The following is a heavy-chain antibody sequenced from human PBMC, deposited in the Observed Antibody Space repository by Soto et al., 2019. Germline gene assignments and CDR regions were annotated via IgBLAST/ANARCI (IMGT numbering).Heavy chain of an antibody. CDR3: ARDGHFWSGYGMDV. CDR2: IKQDGSEK. J-gene: IGHJ6*02. Sequence: EVQLVESGGGLVQPGGSLRLSCAASGFTFSSYWMSWVRQAPGKGLEWVANIKQDGSEKYYVDSVKGRFTISRDNAKNSLYLQMNSLRAEDTAVYYCARDGHFWSGYGMDVWGQGTTVTVSS. CDR1: GFTFSSYW. D-gene: IGHD3-3*02. V-gene: IGHV3-7*01.